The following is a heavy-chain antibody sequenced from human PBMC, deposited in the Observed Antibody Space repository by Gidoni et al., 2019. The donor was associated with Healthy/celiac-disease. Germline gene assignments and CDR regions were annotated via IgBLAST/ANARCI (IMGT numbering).Heavy chain of an antibody. CDR2: INHSGSN. CDR1: GGSFSGYY. Sequence: QVQLQQWGAGLLKPSETLSPTCAVYGGSFSGYYWSWIRQPPGKGLEWIGEINHSGSNNYKPSLKSRVTISVDTSKNQFSLKLSSVTAADTAVYYCARGGILWFGDGNFDYWGQGTLVTVSS. CDR3: ARGGILWFGDGNFDY. V-gene: IGHV4-34*01. J-gene: IGHJ4*02. D-gene: IGHD3-10*01.